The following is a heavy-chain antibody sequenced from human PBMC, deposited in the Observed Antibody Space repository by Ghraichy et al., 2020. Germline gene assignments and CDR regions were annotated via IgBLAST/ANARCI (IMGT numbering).Heavy chain of an antibody. Sequence: GSLRLSCAASGFTFSSFAMTWVRQAPGKGLEWVSSISGSGGTTYYADSMKGRFTISRDSSKNTLYLQINSLRAEDTAVYYCAKDHPSYSRTWSPYFYYGLGAWGQGTTVTVSS. J-gene: IGHJ6*02. CDR3: AKDHPSYSRTWSPYFYYGLGA. V-gene: IGHV3-23*01. D-gene: IGHD6-13*01. CDR2: ISGSGGTT. CDR1: GFTFSSFA.